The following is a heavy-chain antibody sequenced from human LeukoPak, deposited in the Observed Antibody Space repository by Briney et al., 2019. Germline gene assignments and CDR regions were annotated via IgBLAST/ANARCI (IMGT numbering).Heavy chain of an antibody. CDR2: IYYSGST. CDR1: GGSISSSSYY. J-gene: IGHJ3*02. Sequence: SETLSLTCTVSGGSISSSSYYWGWIRQPPGKGLEWIGYIYYSGSTNYNPSLKSRVTISVDTSKNQLSLKLSSVTAADTAVYYCARGLYCSSTSCYSAGAFDIWGQGTMVTVSS. D-gene: IGHD2-2*01. CDR3: ARGLYCSSTSCYSAGAFDI. V-gene: IGHV4-61*05.